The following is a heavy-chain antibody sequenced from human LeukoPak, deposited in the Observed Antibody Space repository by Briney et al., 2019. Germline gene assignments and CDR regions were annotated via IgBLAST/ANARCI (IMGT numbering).Heavy chain of an antibody. J-gene: IGHJ4*02. D-gene: IGHD5-24*01. CDR3: ARDLNPRRDGYIIFDY. Sequence: SETLSLTCTVSGGSISSSSYYWGWIRQPPGKGLEWIGSIYYSGSTYYNSSLKSRVTISVDTSKNQFSLKLSSVTAADTAVYYCARDLNPRRDGYIIFDYWGQGTLVTVSS. CDR2: IYYSGST. V-gene: IGHV4-39*07. CDR1: GGSISSSSYY.